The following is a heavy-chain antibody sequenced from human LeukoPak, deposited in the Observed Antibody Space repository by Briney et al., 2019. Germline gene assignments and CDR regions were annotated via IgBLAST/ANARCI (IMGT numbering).Heavy chain of an antibody. D-gene: IGHD6-13*01. J-gene: IGHJ3*02. V-gene: IGHV3-53*01. CDR3: ARGVEQQTFVLQGDTGAFDI. CDR1: GFTVSSNY. CDR2: IYSGGST. Sequence: GGSLRLSCAASGFTVSSNYMSWVRQALGKGLEWVSVIYSGGSTYYADSVKGRFTISRDNSKDTLYLQMNSLRAEDTAVYYCARGVEQQTFVLQGDTGAFDIWGQGTMVTVSS.